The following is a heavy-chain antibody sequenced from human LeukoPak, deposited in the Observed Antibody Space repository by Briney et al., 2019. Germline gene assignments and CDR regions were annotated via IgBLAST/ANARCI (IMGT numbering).Heavy chain of an antibody. J-gene: IGHJ4*02. Sequence: PGGSLRLSCAASGFTFSSYGMHWVRQAPGKGLEWVAVIWYDGSNKYYADSVKGRFTISRDNPKNTLYLQMNSLRTEDTAVYYCAKDLPDRYSLEYWGQRTMVTVPS. V-gene: IGHV3-30*02. CDR1: GFTFSSYG. CDR3: AKDLPDRYSLEY. CDR2: IWYDGSNK. D-gene: IGHD2-15*01.